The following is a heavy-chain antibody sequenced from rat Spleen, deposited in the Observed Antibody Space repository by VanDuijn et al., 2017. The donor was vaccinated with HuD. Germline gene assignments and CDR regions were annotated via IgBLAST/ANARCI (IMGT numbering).Heavy chain of an antibody. Sequence: QVQLKESGPGLVQPSQTLSLTCTVSGFSISSYGVIWVRQPPGKGLEWMGVIWGNGDTSYKSALKSRLSISRDTSKSQVFLKVSNLQTEDTAMYFCASHHYYEGYYRDFWGQGVMVTVSS. D-gene: IGHD1-12*03. CDR3: ASHHYYEGYYRDF. V-gene: IGHV2S61*01. CDR1: GFSISSYG. J-gene: IGHJ2*01. CDR2: IWGNGDT.